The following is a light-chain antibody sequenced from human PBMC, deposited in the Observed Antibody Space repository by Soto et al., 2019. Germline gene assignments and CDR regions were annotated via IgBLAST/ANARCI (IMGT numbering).Light chain of an antibody. CDR1: GSDVGGYRY. CDR2: EVS. CDR3: GSYTSSVNYV. V-gene: IGLV2-14*03. J-gene: IGLJ1*01. Sequence: QSVLTQPASVSGSPGQSITISCAGSGSDVGGYRYVSWYQQHPGKAPKLIIYEVSNRASGVSDRFSGSKSGNTASLTISGLLTEDEAVYYCGSYTSSVNYVLGNGTKVTVL.